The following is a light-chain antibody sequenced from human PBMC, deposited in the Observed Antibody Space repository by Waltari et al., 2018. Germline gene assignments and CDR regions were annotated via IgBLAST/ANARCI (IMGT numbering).Light chain of an antibody. CDR3: QSYDSSLRGFYV. J-gene: IGLJ1*01. V-gene: IGLV1-40*01. Sequence: QSVRTQPTSLSGAPRQRVTISCPGSSPNIGPGDGVQWAQQFPVTSPKLLIYDTTNRPSVVPARFSGSKSGTSASLAIPGLQAEDWADYYCQSYDSSLRGFYVFGTGTKVTV. CDR1: SPNIGPGDG. CDR2: DTT.